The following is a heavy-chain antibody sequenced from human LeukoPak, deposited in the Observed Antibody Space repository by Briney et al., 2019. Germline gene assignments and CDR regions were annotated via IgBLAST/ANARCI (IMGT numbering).Heavy chain of an antibody. Sequence: SGTLSLTCTVSGGSISSSSYYWGWIRQPPGKGLEWIGSIYYSGSTYYNPSLKSRVTISVDTSKNQFSLKLSSVTAADTAVYYCARRYSSSSVRAFDIWGQGTMVTVSS. D-gene: IGHD6-6*01. CDR3: ARRYSSSSVRAFDI. CDR1: GGSISSSSYY. J-gene: IGHJ3*02. CDR2: IYYSGST. V-gene: IGHV4-39*01.